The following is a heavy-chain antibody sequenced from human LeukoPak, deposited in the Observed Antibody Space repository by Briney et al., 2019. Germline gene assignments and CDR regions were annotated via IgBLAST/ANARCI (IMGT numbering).Heavy chain of an antibody. CDR2: IYTSGSI. Sequence: SETLSLTCTVSGGSISSYYWSWIRQPAGRGLEWIGRIYTSGSINYNPSLKSRVTMSVDTSKNQFSLKLSSVTAADTAVYYCARTNDFWTGYYEKWGQGILVTVSS. V-gene: IGHV4-4*07. CDR1: GGSISSYY. CDR3: ARTNDFWTGYYEK. J-gene: IGHJ4*02. D-gene: IGHD3/OR15-3a*01.